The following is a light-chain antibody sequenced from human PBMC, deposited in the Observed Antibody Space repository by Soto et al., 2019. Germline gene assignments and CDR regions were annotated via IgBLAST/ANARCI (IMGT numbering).Light chain of an antibody. CDR3: QVWDTSSDHYV. Sequence: SYELTQSPSVSVAPGQTARITCGGNTIGSKSVHWYQQRPGQAPVLVVYDDTDRPSGIPERFSGSNSGNTATLTIIRVEAGDDADYYCQVWDTSSDHYVFGTGTKVTVL. J-gene: IGLJ1*01. V-gene: IGLV3-21*02. CDR2: DDT. CDR1: TIGSKS.